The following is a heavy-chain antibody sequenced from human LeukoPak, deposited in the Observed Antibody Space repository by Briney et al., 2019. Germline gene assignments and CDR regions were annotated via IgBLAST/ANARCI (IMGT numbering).Heavy chain of an antibody. J-gene: IGHJ4*02. V-gene: IGHV1-18*04. Sequence: ASVKVSCKASGYTFTSYGISWVRQAPGQGLEWMGWISAYNGNTNYAQKLQGRVTMTTDTSTSTAYMELRSLRSDDTAVYYCARDWHCSSTSCYFLDYWGQGTLVTVSS. CDR3: ARDWHCSSTSCYFLDY. CDR1: GYTFTSYG. D-gene: IGHD2-2*01. CDR2: ISAYNGNT.